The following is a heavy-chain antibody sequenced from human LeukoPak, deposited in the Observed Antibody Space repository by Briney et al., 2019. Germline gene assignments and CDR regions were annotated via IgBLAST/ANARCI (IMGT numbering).Heavy chain of an antibody. V-gene: IGHV4-39*07. J-gene: IGHJ5*02. D-gene: IGHD6-13*01. CDR1: GGSISSGDYY. Sequence: PSETLFLTCTVSGGSISSGDYYWSWIRQPPGKGLEWIGEINHSGSTNYNPSLKSRVTISVDTSKNQFSLKLGSVTAADTAVYYCARGGGGIAAAGTKRKYNWFDPWGQGTLVTVSS. CDR2: INHSGST. CDR3: ARGGGGIAAAGTKRKYNWFDP.